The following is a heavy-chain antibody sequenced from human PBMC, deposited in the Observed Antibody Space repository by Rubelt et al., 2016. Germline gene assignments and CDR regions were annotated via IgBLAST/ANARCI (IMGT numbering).Heavy chain of an antibody. CDR2: INHSGST. D-gene: IGHD4-17*01. J-gene: IGHJ3*02. Sequence: QVQLQQWGAGLLKPSETLSLTCAVYGGSFSGYYWSWIRQPPGKGLEWIGEINHSGSTNYNPSLKSGLTISVDTSKNQFSLKLSSVTAADTAVYYCARPDYGDYEDAFDIWGQGTMVTVSS. CDR1: GGSFSGYY. CDR3: ARPDYGDYEDAFDI. V-gene: IGHV4-34*01.